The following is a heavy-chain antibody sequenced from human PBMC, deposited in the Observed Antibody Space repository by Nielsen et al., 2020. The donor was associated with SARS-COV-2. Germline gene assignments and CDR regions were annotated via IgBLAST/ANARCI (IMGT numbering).Heavy chain of an antibody. J-gene: IGHJ6*03. CDR2: INPSGGST. D-gene: IGHD2-2*01. Sequence: WVRQAPGHGRKWMGIINPSGGSTSYAQKFQGRVTMTRDTSTSTVYMQLSSLRSEDTAVYYCVRDSHKGPAAGNRYFYYYYIDFWGKGTTVTVSS. CDR3: VRDSHKGPAAGNRYFYYYYIDF. V-gene: IGHV1-46*01.